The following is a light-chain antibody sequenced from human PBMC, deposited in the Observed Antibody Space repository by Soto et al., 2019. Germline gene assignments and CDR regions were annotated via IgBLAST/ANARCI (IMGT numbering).Light chain of an antibody. J-gene: IGKJ1*01. CDR1: QSISRW. Sequence: DIQLTQSPSTLSASVGDRVTITCRASQSISRWLAWYQQKPGKAPQLLIYAASNLQSGVPSTFGGRVAETDLTSSIPTLLPEDFASYFRQQMYTPRTLAQGTKVDIK. CDR3: QQMYTPRT. CDR2: AAS. V-gene: IGKV1-5*01.